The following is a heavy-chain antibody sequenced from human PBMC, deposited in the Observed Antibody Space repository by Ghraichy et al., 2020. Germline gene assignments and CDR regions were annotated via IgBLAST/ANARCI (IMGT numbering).Heavy chain of an antibody. J-gene: IGHJ6*03. CDR3: ARGPPPYYYDGSDYYYYMDV. CDR2: IIHSGST. CDR1: GGSVSGYY. Sequence: SETLSLTCDVYGGSVSGYYWSWIRQSPGKGLEWIGEIIHSGSTNYNSSLKSRVTISVDTSKNQFSLNLSSVTAADTAVYYCARGPPPYYYDGSDYYYYMDVWGKGTTVAVSS. D-gene: IGHD3-22*01. V-gene: IGHV4-34*01.